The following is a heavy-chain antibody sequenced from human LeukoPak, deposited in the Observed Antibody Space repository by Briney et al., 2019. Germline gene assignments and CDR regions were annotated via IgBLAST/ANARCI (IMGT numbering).Heavy chain of an antibody. CDR1: GFTFSSHT. V-gene: IGHV3-48*01. J-gene: IGHJ6*02. CDR3: ARDWDV. Sequence: GGSLRLSCIASGFTFSSHTMNLVRQAPGKGLEWISSISDFGASIHYVDSVRGRFTVSRDNAKNSLYLQMSSLRVDDTAVYYCARDWDVWGQGTTVIVSS. CDR2: ISDFGASI.